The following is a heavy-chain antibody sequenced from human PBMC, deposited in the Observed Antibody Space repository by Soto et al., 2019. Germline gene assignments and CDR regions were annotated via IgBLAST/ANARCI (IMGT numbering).Heavy chain of an antibody. D-gene: IGHD3-22*01. CDR1: EYSFTSYW. CDR2: THPDDSDT. V-gene: IGHV5-51*01. CDR3: ARHLRGTDSHYYYGMDV. J-gene: IGHJ6*02. Sequence: GESLKISCKGSEYSFTSYWIGWVRQMPGKGLEWMGITHPDDSDTRYSPSFQGQVTISADKSISTAYLHWSSLKASDTAMYYCARHLRGTDSHYYYGMDVWGQGTTVTVSS.